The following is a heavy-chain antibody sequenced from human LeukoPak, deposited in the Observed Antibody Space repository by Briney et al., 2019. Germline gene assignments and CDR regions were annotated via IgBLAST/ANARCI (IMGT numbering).Heavy chain of an antibody. CDR3: AGEWGSADF. CDR2: IYTSGST. CDR1: GGSISSGSYY. J-gene: IGHJ4*02. V-gene: IGHV4-61*02. Sequence: SETLSLTCTVSGGSISSGSYYWSWIRQPAGKGLVWIGRIYTSGSTDYNPSLKSRVTISVDTSKNQFSLKLSSVTAADTAVYYCAGEWGSADFWGQGTLVTVSS. D-gene: IGHD7-27*01.